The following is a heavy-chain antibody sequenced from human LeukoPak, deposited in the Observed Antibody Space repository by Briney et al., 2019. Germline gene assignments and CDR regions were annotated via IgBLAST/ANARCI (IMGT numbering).Heavy chain of an antibody. CDR3: ARVDYYDSSSLVDY. CDR2: IKQDGSEK. D-gene: IGHD3-22*01. CDR1: GFTFSSYS. J-gene: IGHJ4*02. V-gene: IGHV3-7*01. Sequence: GGSLRLSCAASGFTFSSYSMNWVRQAPGKGLEWVANIKQDGSEKYYVDSVKGRFTISRDNAKNSLYLQMNSLRAEDTAVYYCARVDYYDSSSLVDYWGQGTLVTVSS.